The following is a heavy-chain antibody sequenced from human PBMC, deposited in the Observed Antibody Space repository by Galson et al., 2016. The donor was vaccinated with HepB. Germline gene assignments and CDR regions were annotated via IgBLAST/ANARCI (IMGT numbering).Heavy chain of an antibody. D-gene: IGHD3-9*01. V-gene: IGHV4-34*01. CDR3: ARGLRYFDWFFDY. CDR2: INHRGRT. J-gene: IGHJ4*02. CDR1: GGSFSGYY. Sequence: TLSLTCAVYGGSFSGYYWSWIRQLPGKGLEWIGEINHRGRTNYNASLKSRVNISVDTSKNLFSLRLSSLTAADTAVYYCARGLRYFDWFFDYWGQGTLVTVSS.